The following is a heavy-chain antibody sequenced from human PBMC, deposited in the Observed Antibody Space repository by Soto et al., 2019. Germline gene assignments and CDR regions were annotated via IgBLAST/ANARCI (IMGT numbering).Heavy chain of an antibody. Sequence: GGSLRLSCAASGFTFSSYAMSWVRQAPGKGLEWVSAISGSGGSTYYADSGKGRFTISRDNSKNTLYLQMNSLRAEDTAVYYCAKESRYYDFWSGYSNDAFDIWGQGTMVTVSS. CDR2: ISGSGGST. D-gene: IGHD3-3*01. V-gene: IGHV3-23*01. CDR3: AKESRYYDFWSGYSNDAFDI. CDR1: GFTFSSYA. J-gene: IGHJ3*02.